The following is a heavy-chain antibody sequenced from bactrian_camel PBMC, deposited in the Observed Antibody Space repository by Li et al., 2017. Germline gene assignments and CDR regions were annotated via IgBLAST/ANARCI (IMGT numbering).Heavy chain of an antibody. V-gene: IGHV3S54*01. CDR2: IYTDGSST. CDR1: GYTRVAKC. Sequence: VQLVESGGGSVQAGGSLQLSCTASGYTRVAKCFGWFRQAPGKEREGLASIYTDGSSTYYSGSVKGRFTISRDSAQNTVTLQMNSVKPEDTATYYCAAHVGGGGTWHAAWLYQYWGQGTQVTVS. CDR3: AAHVGGGGTWHAAWLYQY. J-gene: IGHJ4*01. D-gene: IGHD7*01.